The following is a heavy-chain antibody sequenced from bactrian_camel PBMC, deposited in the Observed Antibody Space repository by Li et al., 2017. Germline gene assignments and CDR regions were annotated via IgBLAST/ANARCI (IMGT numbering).Heavy chain of an antibody. Sequence: HVQLVESGGGSVQEGGSLRLSCEVSGDPIFKRCLGWFRQAQGKEREAVAAILHDDTTYYGDSAKGRFTISQDSAKKTVYLQMNNLKPEDTAMYYCVVDRVYGSSMPDFLSGNWDFEFGDWGQGTQVTVS. J-gene: IGHJ6*01. CDR2: ILHDDTT. CDR3: VVDRVYGSSMPDFLSGNWDFEFGD. V-gene: IGHV3S57*01. CDR1: GDPIFKRC. D-gene: IGHD3*01.